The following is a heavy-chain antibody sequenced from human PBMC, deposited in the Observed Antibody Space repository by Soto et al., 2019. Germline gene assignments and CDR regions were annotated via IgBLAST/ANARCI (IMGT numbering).Heavy chain of an antibody. V-gene: IGHV4-39*01. CDR3: ASEYSSSSSNYYGMDV. CDR2: IYYSGST. D-gene: IGHD6-6*01. CDR1: GGSISSSSYY. J-gene: IGHJ6*02. Sequence: PSETLSLTCTVSGGSISSSSYYWGWIRQPPGKGLEWIGSIYYSGSTYYNPSLKSRVTISVDTSKNQFSLKLSSVTAADTAVYYCASEYSSSSSNYYGMDVWGQGTTVIVS.